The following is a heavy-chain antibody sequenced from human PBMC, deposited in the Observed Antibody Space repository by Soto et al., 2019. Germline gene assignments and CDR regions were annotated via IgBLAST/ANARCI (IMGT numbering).Heavy chain of an antibody. J-gene: IGHJ6*02. V-gene: IGHV5-10-1*01. CDR3: ARLRIGYSSSWYSYYYGMDV. CDR2: IDPSDSYT. Sequence: GESLKISCKGSGYSFTSYWISWVRQMPGKGLEWMGRIDPSDSYTNYSPSFQGHATISADKSISTAYLQWSSLKASDTAMYYCARLRIGYSSSWYSYYYGMDVWGQGTTVTVSS. CDR1: GYSFTSYW. D-gene: IGHD6-13*01.